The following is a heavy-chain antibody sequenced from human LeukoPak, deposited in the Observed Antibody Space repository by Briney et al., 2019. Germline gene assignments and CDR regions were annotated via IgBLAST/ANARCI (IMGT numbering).Heavy chain of an antibody. Sequence: GGSLRLSCAASGFTFSSYWMHWVRQAPGKGLVWVSRISTDGSSTNSADSVKGRLTISRDNAKNTLYLQMNSLRAEDTAVYYCVREYSSSSGRAFDMWGQGTMATVSP. CDR1: GFTFSSYW. CDR3: VREYSSSSGRAFDM. CDR2: ISTDGSST. J-gene: IGHJ3*02. V-gene: IGHV3-74*01. D-gene: IGHD6-6*01.